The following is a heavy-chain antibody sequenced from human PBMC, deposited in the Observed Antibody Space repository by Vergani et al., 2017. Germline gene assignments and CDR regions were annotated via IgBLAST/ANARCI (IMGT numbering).Heavy chain of an antibody. CDR2: LYYSGLT. D-gene: IGHD6-19*01. V-gene: IGHV4-39*01. CDR1: ADSISSGSYY. J-gene: IGHJ4*02. Sequence: QLQLQQSGPGLVKPSETLFLTCTVSADSISSGSYYWGWIRQPPGKSLEWIGSLYYSGLTYYNPSLKSRVAFSVDPSMYQFSLKVTSVTAAATAVYFCARQRPGSGWSPGDFDDWGQGILVTVSS. CDR3: ARQRPGSGWSPGDFDD.